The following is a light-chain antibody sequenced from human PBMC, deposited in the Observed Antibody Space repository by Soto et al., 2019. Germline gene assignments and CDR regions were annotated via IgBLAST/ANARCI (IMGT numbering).Light chain of an antibody. CDR2: SNN. CDR1: SSNIGSNT. J-gene: IGLJ2*01. Sequence: QAVVTQPPSASGTPGQRVTISCSGSSSNIGSNTVNWYQQLPGTAPKLLIYSNNQRPSGVPDRFSGSKSGTSASLAISGLPSEDEADYYCAAWDDSLNGPLFGGGTKLTVL. V-gene: IGLV1-44*01. CDR3: AAWDDSLNGPL.